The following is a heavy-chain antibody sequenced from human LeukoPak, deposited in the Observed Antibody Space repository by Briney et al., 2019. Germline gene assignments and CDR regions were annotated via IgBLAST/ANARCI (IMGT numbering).Heavy chain of an antibody. Sequence: PGGSLRLSCSASGFTFNSYAMHWVRQAPAKGLEYVSLISSNGGSTYYADSVKGRFTIFSDNSKNTLYLQMSSFIAEDPAVYYCVKDLGRYRNNCFDYWGQGTLVTVSS. CDR3: VKDLGRYRNNCFDY. J-gene: IGHJ4*02. V-gene: IGHV3-64D*06. CDR1: GFTFNSYA. CDR2: ISSNGGST. D-gene: IGHD1-1*01.